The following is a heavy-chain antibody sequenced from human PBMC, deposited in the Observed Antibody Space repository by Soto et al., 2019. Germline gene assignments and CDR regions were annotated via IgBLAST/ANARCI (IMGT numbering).Heavy chain of an antibody. CDR2: IYFRGTT. Sequence: SETLSLTCTVSGVSISSSGYYWGWVRQPPGKGLEWIGSIYFRGTTNYNPSLKSRVTMSADTSKNQFSLELNSVTAADTAVYYCARMNYYDTSGYPFDYWGQGMMVTVSS. J-gene: IGHJ4*02. CDR3: ARMNYYDTSGYPFDY. D-gene: IGHD3-22*01. CDR1: GVSISSSGYY. V-gene: IGHV4-39*07.